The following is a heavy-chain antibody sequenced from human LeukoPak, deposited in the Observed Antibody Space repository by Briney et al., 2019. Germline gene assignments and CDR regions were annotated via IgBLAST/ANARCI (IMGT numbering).Heavy chain of an antibody. Sequence: GESLQISCKGSGYSFTSYWIGWVRRMHGKGLEWMGIIYPGDSDTRYSPSFQGQVTISVDKSIDTAYLQWSSLKASDAAMYYCVRHLVPGGSGTSKGFDPWGQGTQVTVSS. V-gene: IGHV5-51*01. CDR3: VRHLVPGGSGTSKGFDP. CDR2: IYPGDSDT. CDR1: GYSFTSYW. D-gene: IGHD3-10*01. J-gene: IGHJ5*02.